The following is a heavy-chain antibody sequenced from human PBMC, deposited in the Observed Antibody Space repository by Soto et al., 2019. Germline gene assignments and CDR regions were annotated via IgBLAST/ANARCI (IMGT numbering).Heavy chain of an antibody. CDR2: INHSGST. V-gene: IGHV4-34*01. Sequence: SETLSLTCAVYGGSFSGYYWSWIRQPPGKGLEWIGEINHSGSTNYNPSLRSRVTISVDTSKNQFSLKLSSVTAADTAVYYCARYPRLDCWGQGTLVTV. J-gene: IGHJ4*02. CDR3: ARYPRLDC. CDR1: GGSFSGYY.